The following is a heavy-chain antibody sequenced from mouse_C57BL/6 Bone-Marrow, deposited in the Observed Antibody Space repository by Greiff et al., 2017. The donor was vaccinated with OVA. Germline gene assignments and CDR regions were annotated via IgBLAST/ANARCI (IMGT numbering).Heavy chain of an antibody. Sequence: EVKLMESGGGLVQSGRSLRLSCATSGFTFSDFYMEWVRQAPGKGLEWIAASRNKANDYTTEYSASVKGRFIVSRDTSQSILYLQMNALRAEDTAIYYCARDAHYYGSSPHWYFDVWGTGTTVTVSS. CDR2: SRNKANDYTT. CDR1: GFTFSDFY. D-gene: IGHD1-1*01. V-gene: IGHV7-1*01. CDR3: ARDAHYYGSSPHWYFDV. J-gene: IGHJ1*03.